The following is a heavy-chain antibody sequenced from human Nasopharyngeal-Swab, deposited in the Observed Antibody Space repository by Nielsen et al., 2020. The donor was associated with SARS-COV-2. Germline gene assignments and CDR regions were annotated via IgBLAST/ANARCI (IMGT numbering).Heavy chain of an antibody. J-gene: IGHJ4*02. CDR3: AKGVGYGDTGCFDE. CDR1: GFTYSTYA. CDR2: LSGSGDNT. V-gene: IGHV3-23*01. Sequence: GGSLRLSCVASGFTYSTYAMSWVRLAPGQGLEWVSGLSGSGDNTYYADSVMGRFTISRDNAMETLYLQMNSLRLDDTAVYYCAKGVGYGDTGCFDEWGQGTLVTASS. D-gene: IGHD4-17*01.